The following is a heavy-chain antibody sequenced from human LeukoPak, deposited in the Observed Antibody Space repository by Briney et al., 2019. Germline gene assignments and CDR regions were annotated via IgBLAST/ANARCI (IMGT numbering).Heavy chain of an antibody. D-gene: IGHD3-16*01. J-gene: IGHJ3*02. CDR2: ISSSSNYI. Sequence: PGGSLRLSCAASGFTFSSYSMTWVRQAPGKGREWVSYISSSSNYIYYADSVRGRFPISRDNAKNSLYLQMNSLRAEDTAVYYWAREVMITFGEGYGAFDIWGQGTMVTVSS. CDR3: AREVMITFGEGYGAFDI. CDR1: GFTFSSYS. V-gene: IGHV3-21*05.